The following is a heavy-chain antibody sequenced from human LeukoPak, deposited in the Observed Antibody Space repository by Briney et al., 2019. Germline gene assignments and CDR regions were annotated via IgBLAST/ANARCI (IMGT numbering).Heavy chain of an antibody. D-gene: IGHD6-13*01. CDR2: MNPNSGNT. CDR1: GYTFTSYD. Sequence: GASVKVSCKASGYTFTSYDINWVRQATGQGLEWMGWMNPNSGNTGYAQKFQGRVTMTRNTFISTAYMELSSLRSEDTAVYYCARLTSWYNAFDIWGQGTMVTVSS. J-gene: IGHJ3*02. CDR3: ARLTSWYNAFDI. V-gene: IGHV1-8*01.